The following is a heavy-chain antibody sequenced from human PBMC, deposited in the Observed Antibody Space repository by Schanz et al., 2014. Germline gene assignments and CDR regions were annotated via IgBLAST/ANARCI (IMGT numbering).Heavy chain of an antibody. Sequence: EVQLVESGGGLVKPGGSLRLSWAASGFTFNNFGMNWVRQAPGKGLEWVSCITGGSTTYTYYADSVRGRFTISRDNAKKPMDLQMISPTVKATAVYSCARDPYSITEIDYWGQGALVTVSS. V-gene: IGHV3-21*04. CDR2: ITGGSTTYT. CDR1: GFTFNNFG. J-gene: IGHJ4*02. CDR3: ARDPYSITEIDY. D-gene: IGHD6-13*01.